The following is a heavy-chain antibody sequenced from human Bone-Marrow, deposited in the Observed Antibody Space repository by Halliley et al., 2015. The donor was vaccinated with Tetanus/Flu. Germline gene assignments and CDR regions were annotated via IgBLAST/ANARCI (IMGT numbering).Heavy chain of an antibody. Sequence: GLVKPSQTLSLTCAISGDSVSSNRAAWNWIRQSPSRGLEWLGRTYYRAKWYYDYAPSLRSRITINPDTSKNHFSLRLNSVTPEDTALYFCARQGAGLGYWGQGSLVTVSS. CDR2: TYYRAKWYY. CDR3: ARQGAGLGY. J-gene: IGHJ4*02. CDR1: GDSVSSNRAA. D-gene: IGHD6-19*01. V-gene: IGHV6-1*01.